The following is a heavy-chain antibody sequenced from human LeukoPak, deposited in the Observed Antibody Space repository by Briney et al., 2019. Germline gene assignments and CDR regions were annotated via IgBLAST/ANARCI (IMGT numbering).Heavy chain of an antibody. CDR3: AKGRIAVVPAASDY. J-gene: IGHJ4*02. CDR1: GFTFSNYA. V-gene: IGHV3-23*01. CDR2: ISGSGGST. Sequence: GGSLRLSCAASGFTFSNYAMSWVRQAPGKGLEWVSGISGSGGSTYYADSVKGRFTISRDNSKNTLYLQMNSLRAEDTAVYYCAKGRIAVVPAASDYWGQGTLVTVSS. D-gene: IGHD2-2*01.